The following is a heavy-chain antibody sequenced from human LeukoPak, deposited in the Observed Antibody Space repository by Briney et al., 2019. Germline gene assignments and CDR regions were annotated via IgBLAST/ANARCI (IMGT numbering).Heavy chain of an antibody. CDR1: GFTFNNYA. CDR3: AKDHGSSDWYYFDY. V-gene: IGHV3-23*01. J-gene: IGHJ4*02. CDR2: ISGSGGNT. D-gene: IGHD6-13*01. Sequence: GGSLRLSCAASGFTFNNYAMNWVRQAPGKGLEWVSSISGSGGNTYYADSVKGRFTISRDNSKNTLYLQMNTLRADDTAVYYCAKDHGSSDWYYFDYWGQGTLVAVSS.